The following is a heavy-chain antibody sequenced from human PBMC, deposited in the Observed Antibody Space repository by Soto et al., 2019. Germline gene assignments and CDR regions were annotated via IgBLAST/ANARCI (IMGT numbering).Heavy chain of an antibody. CDR1: GYTFTGYC. CDR2: INPNKGGT. J-gene: IGHJ4*02. D-gene: IGHD6-13*01. V-gene: IGHV1-2*04. Sequence: GASVKVSCKASGYTFTGYCMHWVRQAPGQGVEGVGWINPNKGGTNYAQKFQGWVTMTRDTSISTAYMELSRLRSDDTAVYYCARAPRGSSSWYDYWGQGTLVTVSS. CDR3: ARAPRGSSSWYDY.